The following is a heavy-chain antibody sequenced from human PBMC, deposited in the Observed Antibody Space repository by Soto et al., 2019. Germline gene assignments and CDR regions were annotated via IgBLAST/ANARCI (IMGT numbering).Heavy chain of an antibody. CDR2: IIPIFGTA. D-gene: IGHD2-15*01. J-gene: IGHJ3*02. CDR1: GGTFSSYA. Sequence: QVQLVQSGAEVKKPGSSVKVSCKASGGTFSSYAISWVRQAPGQGLEWMGGIIPIFGTANYAQKFQGRVTITADESTSTAYMELSSLRSEDTAVYYCARALDCSSGGSCYSLRSDAFDIWGQGTMVTVSS. V-gene: IGHV1-69*01. CDR3: ARALDCSSGGSCYSLRSDAFDI.